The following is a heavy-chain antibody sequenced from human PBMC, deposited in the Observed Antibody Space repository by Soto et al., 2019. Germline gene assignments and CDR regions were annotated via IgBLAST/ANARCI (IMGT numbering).Heavy chain of an antibody. CDR2: VHYSGNT. CDR1: GYSISSGYH. D-gene: IGHD2-15*01. Sequence: SETLSLTCTVSGYSISSGYHWAWIRQPPGKGLEWLGSVHYSGNTYYNPSLKSRLTISVDKSKNQFSLNLSSVTAADTAVYYCARQDRVVAEGRGFDPWGQGTLVTVSS. CDR3: ARQDRVVAEGRGFDP. J-gene: IGHJ5*02. V-gene: IGHV4-38-2*02.